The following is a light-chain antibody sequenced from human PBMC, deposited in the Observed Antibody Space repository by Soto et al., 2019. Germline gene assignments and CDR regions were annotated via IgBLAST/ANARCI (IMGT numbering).Light chain of an antibody. CDR1: SSDVGAYDY. Sequence: QSALTQPASVSGSPGQSITISCTGTSSDVGAYDYVSWYQHYPGKAPKLMIFDVSIRPSGISNRFSGSKSGSTASLTISGLQAEDEADYYCSSYTTSNPKIFGGGTKLTVL. CDR2: DVS. CDR3: SSYTTSNPKI. V-gene: IGLV2-14*03. J-gene: IGLJ2*01.